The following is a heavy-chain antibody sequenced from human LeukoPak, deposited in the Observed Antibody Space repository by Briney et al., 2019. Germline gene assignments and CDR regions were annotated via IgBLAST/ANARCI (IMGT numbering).Heavy chain of an antibody. V-gene: IGHV3-30*02. D-gene: IGHD3-3*01. J-gene: IGHJ4*02. CDR2: IRYDGSNK. CDR3: ARDYDFWSGYYSPTRGYFGY. CDR1: GFTFSGSG. Sequence: GGSLRLPCAASGFTFSGSGMHWVRQAPGKALEGVTFIRYDGSNKYYTDSVKGRFTISRDNSKNTLYLQMDSLRAEDTAVYYCARDYDFWSGYYSPTRGYFGYWGQGTLVTVSS.